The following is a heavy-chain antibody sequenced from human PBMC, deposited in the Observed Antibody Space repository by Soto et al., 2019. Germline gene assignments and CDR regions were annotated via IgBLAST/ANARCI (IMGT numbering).Heavy chain of an antibody. V-gene: IGHV4-39*01. J-gene: IGHJ5*02. CDR1: GGSISSTSYF. CDR2: IYYSGST. CDR3: ARRDSGTPLNWFDP. D-gene: IGHD1-26*01. Sequence: QLQLQESGPGLVKPSETLSLTCSVSGGSISSTSYFWDWIRQPPGKGLEWIGSIYYSGSTDYNPPLQSRVTMSLDTSKNQFSLTLTSMTAADTAVYYCARRDSGTPLNWFDPWGQGTLVTVSS.